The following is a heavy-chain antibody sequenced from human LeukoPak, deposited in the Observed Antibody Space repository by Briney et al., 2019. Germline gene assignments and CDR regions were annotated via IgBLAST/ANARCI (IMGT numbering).Heavy chain of an antibody. Sequence: GGSVRLSCAASGFIFSSYGMHWVRQAPGKGLEWVAYIQYDGSNEQYAHSVKGRFRISRDSSKNILYLQMNSLRAEDTAVYYCAKDRCSNGIGCYYYYMDVWGKGTTVTISS. CDR3: AKDRCSNGIGCYYYYMDV. V-gene: IGHV3-30*02. J-gene: IGHJ6*03. D-gene: IGHD2-8*01. CDR1: GFIFSSYG. CDR2: IQYDGSNE.